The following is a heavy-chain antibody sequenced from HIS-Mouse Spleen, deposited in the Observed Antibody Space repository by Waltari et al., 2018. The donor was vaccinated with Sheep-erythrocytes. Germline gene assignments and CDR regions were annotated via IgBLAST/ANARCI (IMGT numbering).Heavy chain of an antibody. V-gene: IGHV1-8*01. CDR1: GYTFTSYD. CDR3: ARGHYSGYDFDY. CDR2: MNPNSGHT. J-gene: IGHJ4*02. Sequence: QVQLVQSGAEVKKPGASVKVSCKASGYTFTSYDINWVRQATGQGLEWMGWMNPNSGHTGDAQKFQGRVTMTRNNSISTAYMELSSLRSEDTAVYYCARGHYSGYDFDYWGQGTLVTVSS. D-gene: IGHD5-12*01.